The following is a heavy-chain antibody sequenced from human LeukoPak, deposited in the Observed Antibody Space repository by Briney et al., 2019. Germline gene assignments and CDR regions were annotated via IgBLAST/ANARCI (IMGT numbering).Heavy chain of an antibody. CDR3: ARVGYYDFWSGYYIVDHFDY. Sequence: YPGGSLRLSCAASGFTFSSYAMSWVRQAPGKGLEWVSAISGSGGSTYYADSVKGRFTISRDNAKNSLYLQMNSLRAEDTAVYYCARVGYYDFWSGYYIVDHFDYWGQGTLVTVSS. V-gene: IGHV3-23*01. J-gene: IGHJ4*02. CDR2: ISGSGGST. D-gene: IGHD3-3*01. CDR1: GFTFSSYA.